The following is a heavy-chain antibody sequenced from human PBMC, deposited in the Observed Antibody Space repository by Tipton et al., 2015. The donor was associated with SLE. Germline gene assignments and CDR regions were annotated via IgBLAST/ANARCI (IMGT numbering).Heavy chain of an antibody. D-gene: IGHD3-3*01. CDR3: AKDSGDYDFGQDP. Sequence: LRLSCAVYGGSFSGYYWSWIRQPPGKGLEWIGEINHSGSTNYNPSLKSRVSISIDTSKNQFSLKLSSVTAADTAVYYCAKDSGDYDFGQDPWGRGTLVTVSS. J-gene: IGHJ5*02. V-gene: IGHV4-34*01. CDR2: INHSGST. CDR1: GGSFSGYY.